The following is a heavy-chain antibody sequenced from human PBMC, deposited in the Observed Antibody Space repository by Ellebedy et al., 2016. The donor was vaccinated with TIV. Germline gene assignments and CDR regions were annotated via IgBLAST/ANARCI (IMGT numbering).Heavy chain of an antibody. D-gene: IGHD6-13*01. CDR2: ISSSSSYI. CDR1: GFTFSSYS. Sequence: GESLKISCAASGFTFSSYSMNWVRQAPGKGLEWVSSISSSSSYIYYADSVKGRFTISRDNAKNSLYLQMNSLRAEDTAVYYCARDTKIAAAGAYYYYGMDVWGQGTTVTVSS. J-gene: IGHJ6*02. V-gene: IGHV3-21*01. CDR3: ARDTKIAAAGAYYYYGMDV.